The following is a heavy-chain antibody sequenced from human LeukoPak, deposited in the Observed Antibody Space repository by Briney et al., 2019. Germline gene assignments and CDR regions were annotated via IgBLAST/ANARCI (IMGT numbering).Heavy chain of an antibody. CDR1: GFTFRSHA. Sequence: GRSLRLSRAAAGFTFRSHAMHWVRQAPGKGLEWVAVIFDDVSDIDYADSVKGRFTISRDNSKNTVYLQMNSLSAEDTAVYYCAKDRHTLRFLDGAFDIWGQGTVVTVSS. J-gene: IGHJ3*02. CDR3: AKDRHTLRFLDGAFDI. D-gene: IGHD3-3*01. V-gene: IGHV3-30*04. CDR2: IFDDVSDI.